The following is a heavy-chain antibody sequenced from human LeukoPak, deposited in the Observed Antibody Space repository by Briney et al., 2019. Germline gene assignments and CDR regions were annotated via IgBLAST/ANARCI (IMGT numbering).Heavy chain of an antibody. J-gene: IGHJ4*02. CDR1: GFTFSSYS. D-gene: IGHD6-19*01. CDR3: ARGLKYYSSGWYPFEY. Sequence: GGSLRLSCAASGFTFSSYSMNWVRQAPGKGLEWVSSISSSSSYIYYADSVKGRFTISRDNAKNSLYLQMNSLRAEDTAVYYCARGLKYYSSGWYPFEYWGQGTLVTVSS. V-gene: IGHV3-21*01. CDR2: ISSSSSYI.